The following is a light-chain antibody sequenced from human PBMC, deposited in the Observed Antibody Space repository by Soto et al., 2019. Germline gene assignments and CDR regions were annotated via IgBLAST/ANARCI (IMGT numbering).Light chain of an antibody. CDR1: SSDVGDYNL. CDR3: SSYTSSSVV. CDR2: EVS. J-gene: IGLJ1*01. Sequence: QSALTQPASVSGSPGQSITISCTGTSSDVGDYNLVSWYQQHPGRAPKLMLYEVSNRPSGVSNRFSGSKSGNTASLTISGLQAEDEADYYCSSYTSSSVVFGTGTKVTVL. V-gene: IGLV2-14*01.